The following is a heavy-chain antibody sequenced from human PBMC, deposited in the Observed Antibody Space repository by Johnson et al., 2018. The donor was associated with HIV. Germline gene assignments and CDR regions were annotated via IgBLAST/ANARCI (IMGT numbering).Heavy chain of an antibody. CDR2: INWNGGST. CDR3: ARDRGYVWGVTGDASDI. CDR1: GFTFDDYG. V-gene: IGHV3-20*04. D-gene: IGHD3-16*01. J-gene: IGHJ3*02. Sequence: MLLVKSGGGLVQPGGSLRLSCAASGFTFDDYGMSWVRQAPGKGLEWVSGINWNGGSTGYADSVKGRFTISRDNAKNSLYLQMNSLRAEDTALYYGARDRGYVWGVTGDASDIWGQGTMVTVSS.